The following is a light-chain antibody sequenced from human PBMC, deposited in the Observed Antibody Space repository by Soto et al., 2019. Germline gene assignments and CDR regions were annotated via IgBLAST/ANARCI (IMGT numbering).Light chain of an antibody. V-gene: IGKV1-5*01. CDR2: DAS. CDR1: QSISSW. CDR3: QKYNTYAT. Sequence: DIQMTQSPSTLSASVGDRVTITCRASQSISSWLAWYQQKPGKGPKVLIYDASSLESGVPSRFGGSGYGTEFTRTISILQPDDFAVHYGQKYNTYATFGQGTMGEIK. J-gene: IGKJ1*01.